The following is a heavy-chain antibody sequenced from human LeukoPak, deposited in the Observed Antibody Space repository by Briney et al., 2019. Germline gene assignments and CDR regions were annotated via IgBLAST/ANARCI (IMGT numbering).Heavy chain of an antibody. CDR2: IYYSGST. Sequence: SETLSLTCTVSGGSVSSGSYYWSWIRQPPGKGLEWIGYIYYSGSTNYNPSLKSRVTISVDTSKNQFSLKLSSVTAADTAVYYCATIAAAGTFYFDYWGQGTLVTVSS. D-gene: IGHD6-13*01. J-gene: IGHJ4*02. CDR1: GGSVSSGSYY. V-gene: IGHV4-61*01. CDR3: ATIAAAGTFYFDY.